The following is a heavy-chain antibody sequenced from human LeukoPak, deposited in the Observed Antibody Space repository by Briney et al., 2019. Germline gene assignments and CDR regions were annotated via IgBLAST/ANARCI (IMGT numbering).Heavy chain of an antibody. CDR1: GFTFSSYS. CDR2: ISSSSSYI. CDR3: AREDSISDAFDI. D-gene: IGHD3-9*01. J-gene: IGHJ3*02. V-gene: IGHV3-21*01. Sequence: GSLRLSCAASGFTFSSYSMNWVRQAPGKGLEWVSSISSSSSYIYYADSVKGRFTISRDNAKNSLYLQMNSLRAEDTAVYYCAREDSISDAFDIWGQGTMVTVSS.